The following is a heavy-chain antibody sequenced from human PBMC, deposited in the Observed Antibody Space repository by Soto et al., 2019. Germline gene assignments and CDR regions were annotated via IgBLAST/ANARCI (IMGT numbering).Heavy chain of an antibody. CDR3: ARNLYSYDGSGYYANAFDI. V-gene: IGHV3-53*01. D-gene: IGHD3-22*01. J-gene: IGHJ3*02. Sequence: GESLRLSCTASGFSVSSNYMNWIRQAPGKGLEWVSVIDTGGITDYADSVRGRFTISRDNSKNTLYLQMNSLRAEDTAVYYCARNLYSYDGSGYYANAFDIWGHGTMVTVSS. CDR2: IDTGGIT. CDR1: GFSVSSNY.